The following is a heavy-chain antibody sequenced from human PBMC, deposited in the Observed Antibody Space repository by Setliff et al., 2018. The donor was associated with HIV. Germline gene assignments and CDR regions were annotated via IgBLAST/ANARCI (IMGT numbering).Heavy chain of an antibody. J-gene: IGHJ4*02. D-gene: IGHD3-22*01. CDR2: IYYSGNT. CDR1: GGSISSYY. CDR3: ARSYYDSSGYYSVDY. V-gene: IGHV4-59*01. Sequence: SETLSLTCTVSGGSISSYYWSWIRQPPGKGLEWIGDIYYSGNTNYNPSLKSRVTISADTSKNQFSLKLSSVTAADTAVYYCARSYYDSSGYYSVDYWGQGTLSPSPQ.